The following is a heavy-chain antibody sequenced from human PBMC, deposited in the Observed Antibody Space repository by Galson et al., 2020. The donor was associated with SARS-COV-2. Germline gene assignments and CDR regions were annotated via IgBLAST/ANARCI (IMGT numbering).Heavy chain of an antibody. Sequence: QLGESLKISCAASGFAFTGSAIHWVRQASGKGLEWVGRIRSKRNNFATAYVESLKGRFTISRDDSKNTAYLQMNSLKTEDTAAYYCACYSGNDETYLGFDFWGQGTLVTVSS. CDR3: ACYSGNDETYLGFDF. J-gene: IGHJ4*02. CDR1: GFAFTGSA. V-gene: IGHV3-73*01. D-gene: IGHD5-12*01. CDR2: IRSKRNNFAT.